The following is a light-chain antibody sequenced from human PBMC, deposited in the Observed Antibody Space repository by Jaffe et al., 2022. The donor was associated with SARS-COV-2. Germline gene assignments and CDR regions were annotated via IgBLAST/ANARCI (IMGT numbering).Light chain of an antibody. CDR2: DAS. CDR1: QGVSNNK. CDR3: QQYAISPFT. Sequence: EIVLRQSPGTLSLSPGERATLSCRASQGVSNNKLAWYQQKPGQAPRVLIYDASSRATGIPDRFSGSGSGTDFTLTISRLEPEDFAVYYCQQYAISPFTFGPGTKVHIK. V-gene: IGKV3-20*01. J-gene: IGKJ3*01.